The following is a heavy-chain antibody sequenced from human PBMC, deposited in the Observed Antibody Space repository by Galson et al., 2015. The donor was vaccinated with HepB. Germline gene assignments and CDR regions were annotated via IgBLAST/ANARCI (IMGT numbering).Heavy chain of an antibody. CDR2: VSFDGSNK. CDR1: GFTFSRYD. V-gene: IGHV3-30*18. CDR3: AKGLKYYYESSRHYRESDAFDI. J-gene: IGHJ3*02. Sequence: SLRLSCAASGFTFSRYDMHWVRQAPGKGLEWVAAVSFDGSNKYYVDSVKGRFTISRDNSKNTLYLQMNSLRAEDTAVYYCAKGLKYYYESSRHYRESDAFDIWGQGTMVTVSS. D-gene: IGHD3-22*01.